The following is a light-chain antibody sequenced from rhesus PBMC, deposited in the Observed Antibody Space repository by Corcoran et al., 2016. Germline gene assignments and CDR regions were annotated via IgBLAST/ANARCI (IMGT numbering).Light chain of an antibody. Sequence: DIQMTQSPSSLSASVGDKVTITCHASQGSSSWLAWYQQKPGKAPKPLIYYASSLQSGVPSRFSGSGSWTDYTLTLRSLQPADFATYYCPQHISYPLTFGQGTKVEIK. CDR3: PQHISYPLT. CDR2: YAS. CDR1: QGSSSW. J-gene: IGKJ1*01. V-gene: IGKV1-19*01.